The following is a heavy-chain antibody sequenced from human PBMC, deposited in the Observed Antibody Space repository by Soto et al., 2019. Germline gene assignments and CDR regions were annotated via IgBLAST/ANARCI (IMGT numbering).Heavy chain of an antibody. V-gene: IGHV5-10-1*01. D-gene: IGHD2-15*01. Sequence: GESLKISCKGSGYSFTSYWISWVRQMPGKGLEWMGRIDPSDSYTNYSPSFQGHVTISADKSISTAYLQWSSLKASDTAMYYCASGGSYLSAFDIWGQGTMVTVSS. CDR1: GYSFTSYW. J-gene: IGHJ3*02. CDR2: IDPSDSYT. CDR3: ASGGSYLSAFDI.